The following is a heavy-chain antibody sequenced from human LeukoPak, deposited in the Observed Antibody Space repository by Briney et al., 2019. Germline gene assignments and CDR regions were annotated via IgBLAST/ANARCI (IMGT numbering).Heavy chain of an antibody. J-gene: IGHJ4*02. CDR3: ARNNIFGYASGWPLDY. CDR2: ISYDGSKK. CDR1: GFTVSINY. Sequence: GGSLRLSCAVSGFTVSINYMSWVRQAPGKGLEWVALISYDGSKKYYAESVKGRFTISRDNSKNTLYLQMNSLRPEDTAVYYCARNNIFGYASGWPLDYWGQGTLVTVSS. V-gene: IGHV3-30*19. D-gene: IGHD6-19*01.